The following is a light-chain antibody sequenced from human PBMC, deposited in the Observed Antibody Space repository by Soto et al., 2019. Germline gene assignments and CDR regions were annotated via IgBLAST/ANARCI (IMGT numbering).Light chain of an antibody. V-gene: IGKV1-27*01. J-gene: IGKJ4*01. CDR1: PGNNNY. Sequence: DIQLTQSPSSLSASEGDRVTITCRAGPGNNNYLAWYQQKPGKVPKLLIYAAVTLQSGVPSRSSGGGSETDFTLTISSLQPEDVATYYCQQYNSAPLTFGGGTKVDIK. CDR3: QQYNSAPLT. CDR2: AAV.